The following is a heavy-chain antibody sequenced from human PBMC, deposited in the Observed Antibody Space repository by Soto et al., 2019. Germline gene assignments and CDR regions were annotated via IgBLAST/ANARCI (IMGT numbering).Heavy chain of an antibody. D-gene: IGHD2-15*01. CDR1: GFTFSSYA. Sequence: GGSLRLSCAASGFTFSSYAMSWVRQAPGKGLEWVSAISGSGGSTYYADSVKGRFTISRDNSKNTLYLQMNSLRAEDTAVYYCAKDEGLLDIVVVVAATSHYYYYGMDVWGQGTTVTVSS. J-gene: IGHJ6*02. CDR2: ISGSGGST. V-gene: IGHV3-23*01. CDR3: AKDEGLLDIVVVVAATSHYYYYGMDV.